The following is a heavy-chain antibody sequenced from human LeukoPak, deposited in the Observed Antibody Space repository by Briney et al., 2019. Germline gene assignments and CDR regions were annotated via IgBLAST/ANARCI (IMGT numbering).Heavy chain of an antibody. Sequence: GGSLRLSCAASGFTFSSYAMSWVRQAPGKGLEWVSAISGSGGSTYYADSVKSRFTISRDNSKNTLYLQMNSLRAEDTAVYYCAKGVAAAAPYYYYYGMDVWGQGTTVTVSS. V-gene: IGHV3-23*01. J-gene: IGHJ6*02. CDR1: GFTFSSYA. CDR2: ISGSGGST. D-gene: IGHD6-13*01. CDR3: AKGVAAAAPYYYYYGMDV.